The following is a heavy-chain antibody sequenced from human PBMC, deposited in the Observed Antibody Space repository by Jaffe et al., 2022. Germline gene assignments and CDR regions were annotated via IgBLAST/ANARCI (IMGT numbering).Heavy chain of an antibody. CDR1: GFTLSNHW. CDR3: VGETVTGYRTTWYTDFDY. D-gene: IGHD6-13*01. CDR2: IKEDGSEK. Sequence: EVRLVESGGGLVQPGGSLRLSCAASGFTLSNHWMSWVRQAPGKGLEWVANIKEDGSEKNYVDSVKGRFTISRDNAKNSLDLQMNSLRAEDTALYYCVGETVTGYRTTWYTDFDYWGQGTLVTVSS. V-gene: IGHV3-7*05. J-gene: IGHJ4*02.